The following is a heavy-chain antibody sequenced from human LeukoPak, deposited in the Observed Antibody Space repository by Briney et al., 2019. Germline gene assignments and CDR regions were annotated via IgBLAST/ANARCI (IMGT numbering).Heavy chain of an antibody. V-gene: IGHV4-39*07. Sequence: SETLSLTCTVSGGSISSSSYYWGWIRQPPGKGLEWIGSIYYSGSTYYNPSLKSRVTISVDTSKNQFSLKLSSVTAADTAVYYCARASITMIVVVTAFDYWGQGTLVTVSS. J-gene: IGHJ4*02. CDR1: GGSISSSSYY. D-gene: IGHD3-22*01. CDR2: IYYSGST. CDR3: ARASITMIVVVTAFDY.